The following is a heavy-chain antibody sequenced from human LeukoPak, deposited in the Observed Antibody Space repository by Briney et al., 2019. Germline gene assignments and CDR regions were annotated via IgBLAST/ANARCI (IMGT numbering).Heavy chain of an antibody. CDR3: ARESIAVAGAPFDY. CDR2: ISSGSTI. Sequence: LGGSLRLSCAASGFTFSSYEMNWVQQAPGKGLEWVSYISSGSTIYDADSVKGRFTISRDNAKNSLYLQMNSLRAEDTAVYYCARESIAVAGAPFDYWGQGTMVTVSS. J-gene: IGHJ4*02. V-gene: IGHV3-48*03. CDR1: GFTFSSYE. D-gene: IGHD6-19*01.